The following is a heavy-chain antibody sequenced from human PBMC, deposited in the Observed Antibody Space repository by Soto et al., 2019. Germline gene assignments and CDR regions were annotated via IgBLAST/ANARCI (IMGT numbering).Heavy chain of an antibody. Sequence: GGSLRLSCAASGFTFSNYAMSWVRQAPGKGLEWVSSITNSGPSTYYADSVKGRFTISRDNSKNTLYLQMTSLRADDTAVYYCAKRGAFNSGWVGDIDYWGQGNLVTVSS. D-gene: IGHD6-19*01. V-gene: IGHV3-23*01. CDR1: GFTFSNYA. CDR2: ITNSGPST. CDR3: AKRGAFNSGWVGDIDY. J-gene: IGHJ4*02.